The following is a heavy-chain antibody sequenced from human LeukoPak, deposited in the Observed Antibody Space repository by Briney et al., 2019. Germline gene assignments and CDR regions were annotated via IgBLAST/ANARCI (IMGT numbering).Heavy chain of an antibody. CDR3: ATLAVVAT. CDR2: IHNDGTNK. J-gene: IGHJ4*02. CDR1: RFTFSTYH. V-gene: IGHV3-30*02. Sequence: GGSLRLSCAASRFTFSTYHMHWVRQAPGKGLEWVAFIHNDGTNKYYVDSVRGRFTISRDNSKNTLILQMNSLRTEDTAVYYCATLAVVATWGQGILVTVSS. D-gene: IGHD6-19*01.